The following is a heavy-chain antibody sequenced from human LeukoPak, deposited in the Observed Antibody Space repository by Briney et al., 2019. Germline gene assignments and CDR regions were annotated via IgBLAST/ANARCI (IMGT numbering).Heavy chain of an antibody. V-gene: IGHV4-39*01. CDR2: IYYSGST. D-gene: IGHD5-18*01. CDR1: GGSISSSSYY. J-gene: IGHJ6*03. Sequence: SETLFLTCTVSGGSISSSSYYWGWIRQPPGKGLEWIGSIYYSGSTYYNPSLKSRVTISVDTSKNQFSLKLSSVTAADTAVYYCARHYYTAMVNYYCMDVWGKETTVTVSS. CDR3: ARHYYTAMVNYYCMDV.